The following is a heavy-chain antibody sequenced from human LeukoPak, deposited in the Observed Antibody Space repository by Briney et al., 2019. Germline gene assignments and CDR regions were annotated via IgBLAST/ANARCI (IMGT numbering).Heavy chain of an antibody. V-gene: IGHV3-23*01. J-gene: IGHJ3*02. Sequence: GGSLRLSCAASGFTFSSYAISWVRQAPGKGLEWVSTISGSGGSTYYADSVKSGFTISIDNSKNTLYLQMNSLRAEDTAVYYCANLDYYDYVWGSYRDAFDIWGQGTMVTVSS. CDR3: ANLDYYDYVWGSYRDAFDI. CDR2: ISGSGGST. D-gene: IGHD3-16*02. CDR1: GFTFSSYA.